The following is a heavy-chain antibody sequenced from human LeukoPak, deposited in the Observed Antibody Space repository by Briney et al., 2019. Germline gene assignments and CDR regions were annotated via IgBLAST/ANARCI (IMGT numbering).Heavy chain of an antibody. CDR2: IYSGGST. D-gene: IGHD3-10*01. Sequence: GGSLRLSCVASGFTVSSNYMSWVRQAPGKGLEWVSVIYSGGSTYYADSVKGRFTISRDNSKNTLYLQMNSLRAGDTAVYYCASGSGSYRTPYYYTDVWGTGTTVTASS. CDR3: ASGSGSYRTPYYYTDV. V-gene: IGHV3-53*01. J-gene: IGHJ6*03. CDR1: GFTVSSNY.